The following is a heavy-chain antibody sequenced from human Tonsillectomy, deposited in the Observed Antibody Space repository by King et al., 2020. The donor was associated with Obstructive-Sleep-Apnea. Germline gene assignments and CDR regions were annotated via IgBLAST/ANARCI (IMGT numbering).Heavy chain of an antibody. CDR2: IIPIFGTA. CDR3: AGVTTKRFGDPRGWFAP. V-gene: IGHV1-69*01. D-gene: IGHD3-10*01. J-gene: IGHJ5*02. CDR1: GGTFSSYA. Sequence: QLVQSGAEMKKPGSSVKVSCKASGGTFSSYAISWVRQAPGQGLEWMGWIIPIFGTANYAQKFQGRGTITADEYTSTAYMERSSLRSEETAVYYCAGVTTKRFGDPRGWFAPRGQGTLVTVSS.